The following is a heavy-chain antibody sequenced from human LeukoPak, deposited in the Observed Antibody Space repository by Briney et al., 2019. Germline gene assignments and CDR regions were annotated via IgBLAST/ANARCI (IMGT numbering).Heavy chain of an antibody. J-gene: IGHJ4*02. CDR3: AEGAKSGLHY. V-gene: IGHV1-18*01. CDR1: GYDFISYG. Sequence: ASVNVSCKASGYDFISYGFTWVRQAPGRGLEWMGWISAYNGNTNYAPSLQARVSMTTDASASTVSIEVRSLTPDDTAVYYCAEGAKSGLHYWGQGTLVTVSS. D-gene: IGHD6-25*01. CDR2: ISAYNGNT.